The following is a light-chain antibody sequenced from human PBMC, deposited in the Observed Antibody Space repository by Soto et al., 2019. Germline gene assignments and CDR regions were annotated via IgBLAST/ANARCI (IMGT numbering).Light chain of an antibody. CDR3: ISYRGSDTSYV. CDR1: SSDIGSSKY. J-gene: IGLJ1*01. V-gene: IGLV2-14*01. CDR2: EVR. Sequence: QSALTQPASVSGSPGQSITISCTGSSSDIGSSKYVAWYQQFPGKSPKLIFYEVRNRPSWASFRFSGSKSGNTASLTISGLQAEDEADYYCISYRGSDTSYVFGTGTKVTVL.